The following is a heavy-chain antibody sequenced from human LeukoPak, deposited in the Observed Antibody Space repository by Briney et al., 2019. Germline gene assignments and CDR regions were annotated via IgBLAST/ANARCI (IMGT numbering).Heavy chain of an antibody. J-gene: IGHJ4*02. CDR2: IYNSGSA. V-gene: IGHV4-39*01. Sequence: SETLSLTCTVSGGSISSSSDFWAWIRQPPGKGLEWLGSIYNSGSAYYSPSLKSRVTISVDTSKNQFSLRLSSVTAADTAVHYCARLELFYADSWGQGALVTVSS. CDR1: GGSISSSSDF. D-gene: IGHD1-26*01. CDR3: ARLELFYADS.